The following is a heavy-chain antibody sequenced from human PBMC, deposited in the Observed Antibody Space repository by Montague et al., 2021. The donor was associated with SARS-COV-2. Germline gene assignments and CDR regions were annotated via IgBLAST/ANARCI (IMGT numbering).Heavy chain of an antibody. CDR1: GESFSGYY. D-gene: IGHD2-15*01. CDR3: ARFLGFCSGDNCYSSGMDV. Sequence: SETLSLTCAVYGESFSGYYWSWICQPPGKGLEWIGEINHSGSTNYNPSLKSRVTISIDKSTNQLSLKLSSVTAADTAVYYCARFLGFCSGDNCYSSGMDVWGQGTMVTVSS. V-gene: IGHV4-34*01. J-gene: IGHJ6*02. CDR2: INHSGST.